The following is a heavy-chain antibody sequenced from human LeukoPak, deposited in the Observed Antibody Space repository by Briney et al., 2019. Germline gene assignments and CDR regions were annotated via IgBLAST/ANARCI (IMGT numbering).Heavy chain of an antibody. J-gene: IGHJ3*02. CDR1: GGSISSSSYY. Sequence: SETLSLTCTVSGGSISSSSYYWGWIRQPPGKGLEWIGYIYYSGSTNYNPSLKSRVTISVDTSKNQFSLKLSSVTAADTAVYYCARSTVYSSGWYDAFDIWGQGTMVTVSS. CDR2: IYYSGST. CDR3: ARSTVYSSGWYDAFDI. D-gene: IGHD6-19*01. V-gene: IGHV4-61*05.